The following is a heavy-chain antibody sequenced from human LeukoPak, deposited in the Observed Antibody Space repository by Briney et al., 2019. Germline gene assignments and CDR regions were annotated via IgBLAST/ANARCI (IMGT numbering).Heavy chain of an antibody. CDR2: MNPSTGNT. CDR1: GYTFIMYD. Sequence: ASVKVSCKASGYTFIMYDIHWVRQATGQGLEWIGWMNPSTGNTGYAQKFQGRVTITRNTSISTAYMDLSSLTSEDTAVYYCARGRLGQGTNIKNNWFDPWGQGTLVTVSS. V-gene: IGHV1-8*03. CDR3: ARGRLGQGTNIKNNWFDP. D-gene: IGHD2-8*01. J-gene: IGHJ5*02.